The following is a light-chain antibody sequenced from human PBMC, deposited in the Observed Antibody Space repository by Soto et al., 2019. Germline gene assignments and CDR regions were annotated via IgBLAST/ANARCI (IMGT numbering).Light chain of an antibody. Sequence: DIVMTQSPDSLAVSLGERATINCKSSQSVLYSSNNKNYLAWYQQKPGQPPKLLIYWASTRVSGVPDRVSGSTSCTDFTLAFSSLKAKDVAVSYCQQYYSSPRTFGQGTKVEIK. CDR2: WAS. J-gene: IGKJ1*01. CDR3: QQYYSSPRT. V-gene: IGKV4-1*01. CDR1: QSVLYSSNNKNY.